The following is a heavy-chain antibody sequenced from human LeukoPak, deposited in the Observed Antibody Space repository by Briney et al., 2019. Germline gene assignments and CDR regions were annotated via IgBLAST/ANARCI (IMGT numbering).Heavy chain of an antibody. Sequence: SQTLSLTCALSGDSVSSNSVTWNWIRQSPSRGLEWLGRTYYRSKWHNDYAISVKSRIIINSDTSKNQFSLQLNSVTPEDTAVYYCTRDVGPYYGMDVWGQGTTVTVSS. CDR2: TYYRSKWHN. J-gene: IGHJ6*02. CDR1: GDSVSSNSVT. D-gene: IGHD3-10*01. CDR3: TRDVGPYYGMDV. V-gene: IGHV6-1*01.